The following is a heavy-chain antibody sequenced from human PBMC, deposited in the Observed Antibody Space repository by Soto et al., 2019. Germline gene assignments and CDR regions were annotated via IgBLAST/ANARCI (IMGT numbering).Heavy chain of an antibody. V-gene: IGHV1-69*02. Sequence: QVQLVQSGAEVKKPGSSVRVSCKASEDTFNSYTINWVRQAPGQGLQWMGRTIPMLGMSNYALKFQGRVTITANKPTTTAYRELSRRRSDDTAVYYCATSYGSGRRAFDYWGQGTQVTVSS. CDR3: ATSYGSGRRAFDY. D-gene: IGHD3-10*01. CDR2: TIPMLGMS. J-gene: IGHJ4*02. CDR1: EDTFNSYT.